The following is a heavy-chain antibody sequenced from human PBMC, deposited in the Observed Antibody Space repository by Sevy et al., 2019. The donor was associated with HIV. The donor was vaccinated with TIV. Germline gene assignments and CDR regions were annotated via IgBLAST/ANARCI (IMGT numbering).Heavy chain of an antibody. V-gene: IGHV3-7*01. D-gene: IGHD6-13*01. J-gene: IGHJ4*02. CDR1: GFSLNSYW. Sequence: GSLRLSCAASGFSLNSYWMSWVRQAPGKGLEWVANIKQDGSVKYYVDSVKGRFTSSRDNARNLLYLQMNSLRAEDTALYYCVRAIAADGSFWGQGTLVTVSS. CDR3: VRAIAADGSF. CDR2: IKQDGSVK.